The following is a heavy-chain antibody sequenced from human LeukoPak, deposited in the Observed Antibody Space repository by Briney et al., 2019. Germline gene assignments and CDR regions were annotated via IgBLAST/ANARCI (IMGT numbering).Heavy chain of an antibody. Sequence: SVKVSCKASGGTFTSFVINWVRQAPGQGLEWMGRILPSHDIINYAQKFQGRVSITADKSTSTAYMEVSSLRTEDTAVYYCARGGNCTNGVCPPAEFDYWGQGTLVTVSS. CDR3: ARGGNCTNGVCPPAEFDY. V-gene: IGHV1-69*04. J-gene: IGHJ4*02. CDR2: ILPSHDII. D-gene: IGHD2-8*01. CDR1: GGTFTSFV.